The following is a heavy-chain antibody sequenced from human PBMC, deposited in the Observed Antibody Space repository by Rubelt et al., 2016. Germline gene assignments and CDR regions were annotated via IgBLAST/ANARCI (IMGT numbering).Heavy chain of an antibody. CDR2: IFWDDDK. Sequence: QITLKESGPTLMKPTQTLTLTCTFSGFSLSTSGVAVGWIRQPPGKALEWLTLIFWDDDKRYSPSLKTRLTVTNDTSTNQVGLTMTNMDPVDTATYYCAHRGGSGTSYSSWGQGTLVTVSS. D-gene: IGHD3-10*01. CDR3: AHRGGSGTSYSS. V-gene: IGHV2-5*02. CDR1: GFSLSTSGVA. J-gene: IGHJ5*02.